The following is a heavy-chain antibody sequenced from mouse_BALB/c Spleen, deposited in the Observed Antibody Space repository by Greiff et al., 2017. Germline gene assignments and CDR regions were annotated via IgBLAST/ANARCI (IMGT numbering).Heavy chain of an antibody. V-gene: IGHV5-12-2*01. J-gene: IGHJ2*01. CDR2: ISNGGGST. Sequence: EVMLVESGGGLVQPGGSLKLSCAASGFTFSSYTMSWVRQTPEKRLEWVAYISNGGGSTYYPDTVKGRFTISRDNAKNTLYLQMSSLKSEDTAMYYCARHEGYYGSREDYFDYWGQGTTLTVSS. D-gene: IGHD1-1*01. CDR1: GFTFSSYT. CDR3: ARHEGYYGSREDYFDY.